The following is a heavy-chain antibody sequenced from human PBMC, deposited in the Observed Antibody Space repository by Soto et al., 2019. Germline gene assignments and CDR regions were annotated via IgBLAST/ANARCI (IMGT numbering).Heavy chain of an antibody. CDR1: GFTFDDYA. J-gene: IGHJ5*02. CDR3: AKDIGHFWYNWFDP. D-gene: IGHD3-3*02. CDR2: ISWNSGSI. V-gene: IGHV3-9*01. Sequence: EVQLVESGGGLVQPGRSLRLSCAASGFTFDDYAMHWVRQAPGKGLEWVSGISWNSGSIGYADSVKGRFTISRDNAKNSLYLQMNSLRAEDTALYYCAKDIGHFWYNWFDPWGQGTLVTVSS.